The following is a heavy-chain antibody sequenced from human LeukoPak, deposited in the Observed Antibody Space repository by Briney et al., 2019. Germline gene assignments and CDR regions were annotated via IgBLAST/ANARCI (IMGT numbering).Heavy chain of an antibody. V-gene: IGHV3-21*01. J-gene: IGHJ5*02. CDR3: ARGLNYHDSSGYYH. D-gene: IGHD3-22*01. Sequence: PGGSLRLSCAASGFTFSSSTMNWVRQAPGKGLEWVSSISTSSTYIYYADSVKGRFTISRDNAKNSLYLQMNSLRAEDTAVYYCARGLNYHDSSGYYHWGQGTLVTVSS. CDR1: GFTFSSST. CDR2: ISTSSTYI.